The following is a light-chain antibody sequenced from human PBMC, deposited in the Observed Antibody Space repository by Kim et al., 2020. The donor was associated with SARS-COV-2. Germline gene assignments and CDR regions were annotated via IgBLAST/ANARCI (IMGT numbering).Light chain of an antibody. CDR2: DVS. J-gene: IGLJ1*01. CDR3: SSFTASALYV. V-gene: IGLV2-14*03. Sequence: HSITISCTGASSDIGGYNFVSWYQQHQGRAPKLLFLDVSHRPSGVSNRFSGSKSGSTAPLTISGLQAEVEAAFYCSSFTASALYVFGEGTKVTAL. CDR1: SSDIGGYNF.